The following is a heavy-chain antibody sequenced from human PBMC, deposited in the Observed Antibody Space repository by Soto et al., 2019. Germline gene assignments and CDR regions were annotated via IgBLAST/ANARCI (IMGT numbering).Heavy chain of an antibody. V-gene: IGHV1-3*01. CDR1: GYTFTSYA. D-gene: IGHD6-13*01. CDR3: ARDKASSSWYYYYGMDV. Sequence: ASVKVSCKASGYTFTSYAMHWVRQAPGQRLEWMGWINAGKGNTKYSQKFQGRVTITRDTSASTAYMELSSLRSEDTAVYYCARDKASSSWYYYYGMDVWGQGTTVTVSS. CDR2: INAGKGNT. J-gene: IGHJ6*02.